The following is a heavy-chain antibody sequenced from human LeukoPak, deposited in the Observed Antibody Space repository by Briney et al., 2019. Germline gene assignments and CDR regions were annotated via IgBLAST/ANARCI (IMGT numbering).Heavy chain of an antibody. D-gene: IGHD1-26*01. Sequence: GGSLRLSSAASGFTFSSYAMSWVRQAPGKGLEWVSVISGSGGSTYSADSVKGWFTISRDNSKNTLYLQMNSLRAEDTAVYFCAKSQDGGRLFHFDYWGQGTLVTVSS. J-gene: IGHJ4*02. CDR1: GFTFSSYA. CDR2: ISGSGGST. V-gene: IGHV3-23*01. CDR3: AKSQDGGRLFHFDY.